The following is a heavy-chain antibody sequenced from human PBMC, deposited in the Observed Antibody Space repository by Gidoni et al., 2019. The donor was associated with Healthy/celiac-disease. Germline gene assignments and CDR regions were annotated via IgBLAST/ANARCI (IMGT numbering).Heavy chain of an antibody. CDR2: IYYSGST. Sequence: QLQPQQPRPGLVKPSETLSLPCTASAGSISSYYWSWIRHPPGKGLACIGYIYYSGSTNYNPSLKSRVTISVDTSKNQFSLKLSSVTAADTAVYYCARGSPTRGGAFDIWGQGTMVTVSS. CDR3: ARGSPTRGGAFDI. D-gene: IGHD3-10*01. CDR1: AGSISSYY. V-gene: IGHV4-59*13. J-gene: IGHJ3*02.